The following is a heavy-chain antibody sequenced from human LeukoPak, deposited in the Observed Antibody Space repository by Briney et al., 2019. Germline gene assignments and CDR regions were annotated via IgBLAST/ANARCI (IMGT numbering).Heavy chain of an antibody. J-gene: IGHJ4*02. CDR3: ARVGLRQQAGYYFDY. Sequence: SETLSLTCTVSGGSISSYYWSWIRQPPGKGLEWMGYIYYSGSTNYNPSLKSRVTISVDTSKNQFSLKLSSVTAADTAVYYCARVGLRQQAGYYFDYWGQGTLVTVSS. CDR2: IYYSGST. CDR1: GGSISSYY. D-gene: IGHD6-13*01. V-gene: IGHV4-59*01.